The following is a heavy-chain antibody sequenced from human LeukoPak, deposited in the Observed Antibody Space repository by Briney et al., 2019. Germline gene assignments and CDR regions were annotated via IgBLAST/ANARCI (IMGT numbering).Heavy chain of an antibody. CDR1: TFTFSSYW. CDR2: INTDGTST. CDR3: AMGSLFDY. J-gene: IGHJ4*02. D-gene: IGHD1-26*01. Sequence: GGSLRLSCVGSTFTFSSYWMHWVRQVPGKGLVWVSRINTDGTSTTYADSVKGRFAISRVNAKNTLYLQMNSLRVEDTAVYYCAMGSLFDYWGQGTLVTVSS. V-gene: IGHV3-74*01.